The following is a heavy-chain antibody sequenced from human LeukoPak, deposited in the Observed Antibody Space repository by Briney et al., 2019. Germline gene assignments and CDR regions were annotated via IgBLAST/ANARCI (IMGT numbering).Heavy chain of an antibody. Sequence: GASVKVSCKASGYTFTGYYMHWVRQAPGQGLEWMGWINPNSGGTNYAQKFQGRVTMTRDTSISTAYMELSRPRSDDTAVYYCARAIERGYSYGAVDYWGQGTLVTVSS. D-gene: IGHD5-18*01. CDR3: ARAIERGYSYGAVDY. V-gene: IGHV1-2*02. J-gene: IGHJ4*02. CDR1: GYTFTGYY. CDR2: INPNSGGT.